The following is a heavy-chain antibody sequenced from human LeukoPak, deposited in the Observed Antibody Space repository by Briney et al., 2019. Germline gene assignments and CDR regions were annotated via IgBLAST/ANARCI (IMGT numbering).Heavy chain of an antibody. V-gene: IGHV5-51*01. CDR3: ARRKNYYFDY. CDR2: FYPDDSDT. J-gene: IGHJ4*02. CDR1: GYSFTDYW. Sequence: GESLKISCKGSGYSFTDYWIGWVRQMPGKGLEWMGIFYPDDSDTRYNPSFQGQVTISADKSISTACLQWSSLKASDTAMYYCARRKNYYFDYWGQGTLVTVSS. D-gene: IGHD1-7*01.